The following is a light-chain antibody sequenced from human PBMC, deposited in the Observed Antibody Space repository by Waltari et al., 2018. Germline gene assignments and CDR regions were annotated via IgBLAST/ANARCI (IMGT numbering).Light chain of an antibody. V-gene: IGLV2-14*03. J-gene: IGLJ3*02. CDR2: DVS. Sequence: QSALTQPASVSGSPGQSITIACTGTSIDVGGYNFVSWYQQHPGKAPKLIIYDVSNRPSGVSNRFSGSKSGNTASRTISGLQAEDEADYYCSSYTTTSTWVVGGGTKLTVL. CDR3: SSYTTTSTWV. CDR1: SIDVGGYNF.